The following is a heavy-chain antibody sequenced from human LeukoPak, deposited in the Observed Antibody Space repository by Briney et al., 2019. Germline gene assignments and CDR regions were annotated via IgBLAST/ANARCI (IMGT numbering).Heavy chain of an antibody. J-gene: IGHJ6*04. V-gene: IGHV3-21*01. CDR1: GFTFSSYS. D-gene: IGHD2-2*01. CDR2: ISSSSSYI. CDR3: ARDNVVPAASRFYYYGMDV. Sequence: GGSLRLSCAASGFTFSSYSMNWVRQAPGKGLEWVSSISSSSSYIYYADSVKGRFTISRDNAKNSLYLQMNSLRAEDTAVYYCARDNVVPAASRFYYYGMDVWGKGTTITVSS.